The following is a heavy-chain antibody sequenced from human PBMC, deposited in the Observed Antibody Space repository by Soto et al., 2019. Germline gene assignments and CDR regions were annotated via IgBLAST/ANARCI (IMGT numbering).Heavy chain of an antibody. V-gene: IGHV4-59*11. J-gene: IGHJ4*02. CDR2: IYYSGST. CDR3: AAGGGLPRYY. D-gene: IGHD5-12*01. Sequence: SETLSLTCTVSGGSIGSHYWSCIRQPPGKGLEWIGYIYYSGSTNYNPSLKSRVTISVDRSKNQFSLKLSSVTAADTAVYYCAAGGGLPRYYWGQGTLVTVSS. CDR1: GGSIGSHY.